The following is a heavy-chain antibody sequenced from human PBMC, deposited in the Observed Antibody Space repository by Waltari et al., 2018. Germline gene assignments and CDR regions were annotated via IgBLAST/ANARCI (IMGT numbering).Heavy chain of an antibody. CDR2: ISSSSSTI. CDR1: GFTFSSYS. D-gene: IGHD4-17*01. Sequence: EVQLVESGGGLVQPGGSLRLSCAASGFTFSSYSMNWVRPAPGKGLEWVSYISSSSSTIYYADSVKGRFTISRDNAKNSLYLQMNSLRAEDTAVYYCASAYGDYFVYYYGMDVWGQGTTVTVSS. V-gene: IGHV3-48*01. CDR3: ASAYGDYFVYYYGMDV. J-gene: IGHJ6*02.